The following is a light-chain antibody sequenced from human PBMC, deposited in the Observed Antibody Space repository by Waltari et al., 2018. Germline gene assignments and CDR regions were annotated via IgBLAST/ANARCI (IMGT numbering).Light chain of an antibody. V-gene: IGKV3-15*01. CDR3: QQYNNWRT. CDR2: GAS. J-gene: IGKJ2*01. Sequence: EVLMTQSPATLSVSPGERATLSCRASQSISNNLAWYPQKPGQTPRLLIYGASPRAPGVPARFSGSGSGTEFTLTISSLQSEDFAVYYCQQYNNWRTFGQGTKLESK. CDR1: QSISNN.